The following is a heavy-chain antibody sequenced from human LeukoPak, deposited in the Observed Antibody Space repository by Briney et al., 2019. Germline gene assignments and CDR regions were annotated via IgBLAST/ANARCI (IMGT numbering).Heavy chain of an antibody. CDR3: AKAGYDSSGYYLGY. CDR2: ISGSGGST. CDR1: GLTFSSYA. Sequence: GGSLRLSCAASGLTFSSYAMSWVRQAPGKGLEWVSAISGSGGSTYYADSVKGRFTISRDNSKNTLYLQMNSLRAEDTAVYYCAKAGYDSSGYYLGYWGQGTLVTVSS. D-gene: IGHD3-22*01. V-gene: IGHV3-23*01. J-gene: IGHJ4*02.